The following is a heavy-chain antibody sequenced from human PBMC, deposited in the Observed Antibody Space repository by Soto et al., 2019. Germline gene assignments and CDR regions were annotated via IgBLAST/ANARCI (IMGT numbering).Heavy chain of an antibody. J-gene: IGHJ3*02. D-gene: IGHD2-15*01. CDR2: ISGSGDST. CDR1: GLTFRNHA. Sequence: PGRPLRLSCAASGLTFRNHAMSWVRQAPGKGLEWVSAISGSGDSTYYAASVKGRFTISRDNSKNTLYLQMNSLRAEDTAVYYCARRTGGFDIWGQGTMVTVSS. CDR3: ARRTGGFDI. V-gene: IGHV3-23*01.